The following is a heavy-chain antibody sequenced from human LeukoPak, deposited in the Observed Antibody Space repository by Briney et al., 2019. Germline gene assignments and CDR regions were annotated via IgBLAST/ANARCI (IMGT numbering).Heavy chain of an antibody. Sequence: ASVKVSCKASGYTFTSYAMNWVRQAPGQGLEWMGIINPSGGSTSYAQKFQGRVTMTRDMSTSTVYMELSSLRSEDTAVYYCARDYPYDSSGYYFFDYWGQGTLVTVSS. CDR3: ARDYPYDSSGYYFFDY. J-gene: IGHJ4*02. CDR2: INPSGGST. V-gene: IGHV1-46*01. D-gene: IGHD3-22*01. CDR1: GYTFTSYA.